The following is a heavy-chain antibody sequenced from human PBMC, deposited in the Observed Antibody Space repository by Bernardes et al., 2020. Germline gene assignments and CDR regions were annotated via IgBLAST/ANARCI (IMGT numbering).Heavy chain of an antibody. CDR2: IYYSGST. V-gene: IGHV4-39*01. J-gene: IGHJ6*03. CDR3: ATRLDYGGNPKYYYYYYMDV. D-gene: IGHD4-17*01. CDR1: GGSISSSSYY. Sequence: SETLSLTCTVSGGSISSSSYYWGWIRQPPGKGLEWIGSIYYSGSTYYNPSLKSRVTISVDTSKNQFSLKLSSVTAADTAVYYCATRLDYGGNPKYYYYYYMDVWGKGTTVTVSS.